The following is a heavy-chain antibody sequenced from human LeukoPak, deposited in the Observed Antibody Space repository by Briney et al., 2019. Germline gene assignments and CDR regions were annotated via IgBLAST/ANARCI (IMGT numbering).Heavy chain of an antibody. J-gene: IGHJ4*02. Sequence: GGSLRLSCAASGFTFSSYWMSWVRQAPGKGVEWVANIKQDGSEKYYVDSVTGRFTISRDNAKNSLYLQMNSLRAEDTAVYYCATPRALAYYFDYWGQGTLVTVSS. CDR1: GFTFSSYW. CDR2: IKQDGSEK. CDR3: ATPRALAYYFDY. V-gene: IGHV3-7*03.